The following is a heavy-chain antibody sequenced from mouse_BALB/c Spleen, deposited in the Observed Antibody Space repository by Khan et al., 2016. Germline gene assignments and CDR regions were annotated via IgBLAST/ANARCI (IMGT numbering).Heavy chain of an antibody. CDR3: NACDYNAVDY. V-gene: IGHV14-4*02. Sequence: VRLQQSGAELVRSGASVKLSCTASGFNIKDYYMHWVKQRPEQGLEWIGWIDPDNGDTEYAPKFQGKATMTADTSSNTAYLQLSSLTSEDTAVXYCNACDYNAVDYWGQGTSVTVSS. J-gene: IGHJ4*01. CDR1: GFNIKDYY. CDR2: IDPDNGDT.